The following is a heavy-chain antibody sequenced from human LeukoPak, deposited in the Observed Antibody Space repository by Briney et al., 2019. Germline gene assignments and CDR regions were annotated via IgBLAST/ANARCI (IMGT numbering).Heavy chain of an antibody. D-gene: IGHD3-22*01. CDR1: GYTFTGYY. J-gene: IGHJ6*02. V-gene: IGHV1-2*02. Sequence: WASVKLSCKASGYTFTGYYMHWVRQAPGQGLEWMGWINPNSGDTNYAQKFQGRVTMTRDKSISSAYMELSRLRSDDTAVYYCAIAGGTMKVVAPWGQGTTVTVSS. CDR3: AIAGGTMKVVAP. CDR2: INPNSGDT.